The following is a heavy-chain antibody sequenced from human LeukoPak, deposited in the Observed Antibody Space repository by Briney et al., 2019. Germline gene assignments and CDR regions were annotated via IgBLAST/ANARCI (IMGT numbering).Heavy chain of an antibody. CDR1: GFTLYDYF. J-gene: IGHJ4*02. CDR3: NRWHISGVSYSNV. CDR2: IRSQDGTT. D-gene: IGHD2-15*01. V-gene: IGHV3-49*04. Sequence: SLRPSGTPFGFTLYDYFLNWVRQPLGKGLKWVGFIRSQDGTTEYAASARGRFSISRDESKRIAYLQMNSLKTEDSAVYHCNRWHISGVSYSNVWGQGTLVTVSS.